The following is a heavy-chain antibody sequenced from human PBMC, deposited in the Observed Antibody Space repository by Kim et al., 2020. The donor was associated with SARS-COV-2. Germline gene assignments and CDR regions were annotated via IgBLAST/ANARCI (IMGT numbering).Heavy chain of an antibody. J-gene: IGHJ5*02. CDR3: ARHQTSTSSEDWFDP. CDR1: GGSISSSSYY. D-gene: IGHD2-2*01. CDR2: IYYSGST. V-gene: IGHV4-39*01. Sequence: SETLSLTCTVSGGSISSSSYYWGWIRQPPGKGLEWIGSIYYSGSTYYNPSLKSRVTISVDTSKNQFSLKLSSVTAADTAVYYCARHQTSTSSEDWFDPWGQGTLVTVSS.